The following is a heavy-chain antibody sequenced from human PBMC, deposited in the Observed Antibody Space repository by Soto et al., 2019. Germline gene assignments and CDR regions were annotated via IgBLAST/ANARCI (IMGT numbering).Heavy chain of an antibody. V-gene: IGHV3-23*01. CDR1: GFTFRNYA. D-gene: IGHD3-22*01. CDR2: ISVSGGST. Sequence: PGGSLRPSCAASGFTFRNYAMNWVRQAPGKGLEWVSGISVSGGSTYYADSVKGRFTVSRDNSKNTVFLQMNSLRAEDMAVYFCAKGMYYYDSSGYRLFDYWGQGTLVTVSS. CDR3: AKGMYYYDSSGYRLFDY. J-gene: IGHJ4*02.